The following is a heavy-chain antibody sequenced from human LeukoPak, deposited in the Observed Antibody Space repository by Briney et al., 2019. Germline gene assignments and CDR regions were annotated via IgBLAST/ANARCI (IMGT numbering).Heavy chain of an antibody. Sequence: GESLKISCKGSGYSFTNYWINWVRQMPGKGLEWMGRIDPSDSYTKYSPTFQGHVTISVDKPISTAYLQWSSLKASDSAMYYCARLHYDSSGYDYWGQGTLVAVSS. V-gene: IGHV5-10-1*01. CDR2: IDPSDSYT. D-gene: IGHD3-22*01. CDR3: ARLHYDSSGYDY. CDR1: GYSFTNYW. J-gene: IGHJ4*02.